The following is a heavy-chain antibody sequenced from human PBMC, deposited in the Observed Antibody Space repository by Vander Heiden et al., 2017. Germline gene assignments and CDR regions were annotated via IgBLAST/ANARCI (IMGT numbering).Heavy chain of an antibody. V-gene: IGHV1-69*10. J-gene: IGHJ4*02. CDR1: GGTFSNSA. CDR2: IIPVLDIP. Sequence: SCKASGGTFSNSAINWVRQAPGQGLEWMGGIIPVLDIPYYAQQFQGRVTITADKSTSTVYMEVNSLRSDDTAVYYWARSSQDDWELPYEFDYWGQGTMVTVSS. CDR3: ARSSQDDWELPYEFDY. D-gene: IGHD1-7*01.